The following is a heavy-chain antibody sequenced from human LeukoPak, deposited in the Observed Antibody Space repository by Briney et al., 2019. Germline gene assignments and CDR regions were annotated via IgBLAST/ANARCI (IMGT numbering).Heavy chain of an antibody. CDR2: IKPNSGGT. J-gene: IGHJ4*02. CDR3: ARGVYDFWSGYYSWGPEGAFDY. D-gene: IGHD3-3*01. Sequence: GASVKVSCKASGYSFADYYMHWVRQAPGQGLEWMGWIKPNSGGTRSAQKFQGRVTMTRDTSISTAYMELSSLRYDDTAVYYCARGVYDFWSGYYSWGPEGAFDYWGQGTLVTVSS. CDR1: GYSFADYY. V-gene: IGHV1-2*02.